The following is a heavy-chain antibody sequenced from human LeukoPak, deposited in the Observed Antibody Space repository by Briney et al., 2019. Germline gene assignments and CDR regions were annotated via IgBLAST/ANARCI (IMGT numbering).Heavy chain of an antibody. CDR3: ARASGPAAYYYYGMDV. CDR1: GYTFTSYD. D-gene: IGHD2-2*01. CDR2: MNPNSGNT. V-gene: IGHV1-8*01. J-gene: IGHJ6*02. Sequence: ASVEVSCKASGYTFTSYDINWVRQATGQGLEWMGWMNPNSGNTGYAQKFQGRVTMTRDTSISTAYMELSSLRSEDTAVYYCARASGPAAYYYYGMDVWGQGTTVTVSS.